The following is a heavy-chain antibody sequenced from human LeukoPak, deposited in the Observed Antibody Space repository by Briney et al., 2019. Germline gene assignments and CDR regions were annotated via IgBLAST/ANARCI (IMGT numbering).Heavy chain of an antibody. CDR1: GFTFSSYE. V-gene: IGHV3-48*03. CDR3: ARDYGGSSPFDY. CDR2: ISSTGSTI. D-gene: IGHD4-23*01. Sequence: GSLRLSCAASGFTFSSYEMHWVRQAPGKGLEWVSYISSTGSTIYYADSVKGRFTISRDNAKNSLYLQMNSLRAEDTAVYYCARDYGGSSPFDYWGQGTLVTVSS. J-gene: IGHJ4*02.